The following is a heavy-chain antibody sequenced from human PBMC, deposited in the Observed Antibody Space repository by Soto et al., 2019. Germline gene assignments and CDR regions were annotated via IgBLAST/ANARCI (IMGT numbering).Heavy chain of an antibody. CDR3: AGEVSHGYVLRGMDV. V-gene: IGHV3-74*01. CDR2: INSDGSSI. D-gene: IGHD5-18*01. J-gene: IGHJ6*02. Sequence: EVQLVESGGGLVQPGGSVRLSCAASKFTITSYWMHWVRQAPGKGLVWVSRINSDGSSISYADAVKGRFTISRDNAKNTVDLQVNSRRVEDTAVYYCAGEVSHGYVLRGMDVWGQGTTVTGFS. CDR1: KFTITSYW.